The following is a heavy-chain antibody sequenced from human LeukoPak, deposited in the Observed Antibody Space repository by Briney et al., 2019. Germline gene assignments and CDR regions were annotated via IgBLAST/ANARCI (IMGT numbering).Heavy chain of an antibody. CDR2: ISYDGSNK. J-gene: IGHJ4*02. CDR1: GFTFSSYG. Sequence: PGRSLRLSCAASGFTFSSYGMHWVRQAPGKGLEWVAVISYDGSNKYYADSVKDRFTISRDNSKNTLYLQMNSLRAEDTAVYYCANASIVVVVATLDYWGQGTLVTVSS. V-gene: IGHV3-30*18. D-gene: IGHD2-15*01. CDR3: ANASIVVVVATLDY.